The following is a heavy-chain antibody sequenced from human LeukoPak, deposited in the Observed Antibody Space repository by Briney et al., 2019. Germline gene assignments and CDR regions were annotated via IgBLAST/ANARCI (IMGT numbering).Heavy chain of an antibody. CDR2: IGTAGDT. Sequence: GGSLRLSCEASGFSFSGYDMHWVRQATGKGLEWVSAIGTAGDTYYSDSVRGRFTISRENAKNSLDLQMHSLRAGDTAVYYCARSPSYSSSWYALDSWGQGTLVTVSS. J-gene: IGHJ4*02. D-gene: IGHD6-13*01. CDR1: GFSFSGYD. CDR3: ARSPSYSSSWYALDS. V-gene: IGHV3-13*01.